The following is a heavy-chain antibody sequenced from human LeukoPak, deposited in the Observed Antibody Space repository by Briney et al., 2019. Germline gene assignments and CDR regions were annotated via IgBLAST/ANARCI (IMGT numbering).Heavy chain of an antibody. V-gene: IGHV4-31*03. D-gene: IGHD1-14*01. CDR2: IYSSGHT. Sequence: YPSETLSLTCTVSGGSTISGANYWSWIRQRPGRGLEWIGYIYSSGHTYHNPSLRSRVFLSVDTSKRQLSLKLTSVTAADTAVYYCARAPSVDWYKFQLWGQGTLVTVSS. CDR1: GGSTISGANY. J-gene: IGHJ1*01. CDR3: ARAPSVDWYKFQL.